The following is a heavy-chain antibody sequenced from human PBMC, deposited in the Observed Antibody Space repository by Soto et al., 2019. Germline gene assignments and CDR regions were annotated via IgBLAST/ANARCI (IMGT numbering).Heavy chain of an antibody. J-gene: IGHJ3*02. CDR1: GFTFSSYG. V-gene: IGHV3-33*01. CDR2: IWYDGSNK. Sequence: QVQLVESGGGVVQPGRSLRLSCAASGFTFSSYGMHWVRQAPGKGLEWVAVIWYDGSNKYYADSVKGRFTISRDNSKHTRYQQMDSLRTEDTAVYYCARAAHIAVAGDDAFDIWGQGTMVTVSS. CDR3: ARAAHIAVAGDDAFDI. D-gene: IGHD6-19*01.